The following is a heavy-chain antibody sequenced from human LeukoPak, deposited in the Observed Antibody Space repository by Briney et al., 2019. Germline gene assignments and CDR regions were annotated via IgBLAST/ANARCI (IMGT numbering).Heavy chain of an antibody. CDR1: GGSIYTGDYY. Sequence: SETLSLTCTVSGGSIYTGDYYWAWVRQPPGKALEWIGSLFYSGSTYYNPSLKSRVTISVDTSKNQFSLKLSSVTAADTAVYYCARAPEWVPAAIDRWGQGTLGTVSA. CDR2: LFYSGST. J-gene: IGHJ4*02. V-gene: IGHV4-39*07. D-gene: IGHD2-2*01. CDR3: ARAPEWVPAAIDR.